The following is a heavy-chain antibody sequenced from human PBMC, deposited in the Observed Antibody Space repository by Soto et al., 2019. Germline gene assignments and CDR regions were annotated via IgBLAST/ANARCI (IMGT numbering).Heavy chain of an antibody. CDR1: GYTFASYT. V-gene: IGHV1-3*01. CDR2: ISAGNGNT. CDR3: AGVSMAPHWAIFYYDS. J-gene: IGHJ2*01. Sequence: ASVKVSCKASGYTFASYTLHWVRQAPGQRFEWLGWISAGNGNTKSSQKFQDRVTFDRNTSASTVSMELSSLRSEDTAIYFCAGVSMAPHWAIFYYDSGGRGPRATAS. D-gene: IGHD3-22*01.